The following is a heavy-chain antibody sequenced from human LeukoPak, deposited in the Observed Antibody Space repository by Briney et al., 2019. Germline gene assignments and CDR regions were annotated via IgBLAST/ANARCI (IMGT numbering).Heavy chain of an antibody. CDR1: GFTFSDYY. CDR3: ARVVYRYGYAFDI. J-gene: IGHJ3*02. D-gene: IGHD5-18*01. CDR2: ITGSSRSI. V-gene: IGHV3-11*06. Sequence: NPGGSLRLSCAASGFTFSDYYMSWIRQAPGKGLEWVSFITGSSRSINYADSVKGRFTISRDNAKSSMYLQMNSLRAEDTAVYFCARVVYRYGYAFDIWGQGTVVTVSS.